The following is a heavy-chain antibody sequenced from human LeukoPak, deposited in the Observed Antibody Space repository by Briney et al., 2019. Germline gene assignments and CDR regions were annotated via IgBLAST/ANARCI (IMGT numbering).Heavy chain of an antibody. V-gene: IGHV3-23*01. J-gene: IGHJ6*03. CDR2: ISGSGGST. Sequence: GGSLRLSCAASGFTFSSYAMSWVRQAPGKGLEWVSAISGSGGSTYYADSVKGRFTISGDNSKNTLYLQMNSLRAEDTAVYYCAKAPLTIFGEPTMDVWGKGTTVTVSS. D-gene: IGHD3-3*01. CDR3: AKAPLTIFGEPTMDV. CDR1: GFTFSSYA.